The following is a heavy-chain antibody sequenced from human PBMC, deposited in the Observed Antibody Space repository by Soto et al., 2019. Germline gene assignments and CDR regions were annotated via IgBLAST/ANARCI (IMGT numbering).Heavy chain of an antibody. CDR3: VSYSTNTFAARGSFDP. CDR2: VAPRDSYT. J-gene: IGHJ5*02. D-gene: IGHD2-21*01. V-gene: IGHV5-10-1*01. CDR1: GYEFTTNW. Sequence: PGEWLKISCQDGGYEFTTNWISWVRQIPWQGLEWVGRVAPRDSYTDYNPSLRGHVIISVERSVSTVYLEWSSLKASDSATYYCVSYSTNTFAARGSFDPWGQGTSLTAPS.